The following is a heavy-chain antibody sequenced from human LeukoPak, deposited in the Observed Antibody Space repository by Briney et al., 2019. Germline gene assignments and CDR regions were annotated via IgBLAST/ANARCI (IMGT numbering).Heavy chain of an antibody. J-gene: IGHJ4*02. CDR2: IISIITYI. D-gene: IGHD6-13*01. Sequence: PRGSRRLSCALSGFTLSSYSMNWVRQAAGKGLGWVSSIISIITYIYYSDSVKARLTLYRDNAMNSLYLQMNSLGAEDRAVYYCARTAASSSWPVHFDYWGQGTLVTVSS. V-gene: IGHV3-21*01. CDR3: ARTAASSSWPVHFDY. CDR1: GFTLSSYS.